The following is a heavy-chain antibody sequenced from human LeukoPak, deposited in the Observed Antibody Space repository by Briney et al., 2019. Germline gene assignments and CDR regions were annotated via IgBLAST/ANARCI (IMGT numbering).Heavy chain of an antibody. D-gene: IGHD3-9*01. CDR3: AKLTGIYHLFPMEV. Sequence: PGGSLRLSCAASGFTFSSYAMSWVRQAPGKGLEWVSVVSGTGGSLYYAGSVEGRFTISRDNSKNTLYLQMNRLRAEDTAIYFCAKLTGIYHLFPMEVWGQGTTVTVSS. CDR1: GFTFSSYA. V-gene: IGHV3-23*01. J-gene: IGHJ6*02. CDR2: VSGTGGSL.